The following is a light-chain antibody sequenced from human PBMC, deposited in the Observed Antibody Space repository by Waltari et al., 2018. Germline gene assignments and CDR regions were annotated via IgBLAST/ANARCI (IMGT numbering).Light chain of an antibody. CDR2: KSF. CDR3: QQYNIWPYT. J-gene: IGKJ2*01. CDR1: QSISNW. V-gene: IGKV1-5*03. Sequence: DIQMTQSPSTLSASVGDRVTITCRASQSISNWLAWYRQKPGKAPKVLIYKSFTLQSGVPSRFSGSGSETEFSLTISSLQPDDFATYYCQQYNIWPYTFGQGTTLEI.